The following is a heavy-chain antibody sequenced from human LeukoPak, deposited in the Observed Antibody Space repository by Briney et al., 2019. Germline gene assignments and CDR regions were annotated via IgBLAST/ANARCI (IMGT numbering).Heavy chain of an antibody. CDR2: ISSSSRYI. Sequence: PGGSLRLSCAASGFTFTSYAMFWVRQAPGKGLEWVSSISSSSRYIYYADSVKGRFTISRDNAKNSLYLQMNSLRAEDTAVYYCARDLAPTGYSSSWLVDYWGQGTLVTVSS. D-gene: IGHD6-13*01. V-gene: IGHV3-21*01. CDR1: GFTFTSYA. J-gene: IGHJ4*02. CDR3: ARDLAPTGYSSSWLVDY.